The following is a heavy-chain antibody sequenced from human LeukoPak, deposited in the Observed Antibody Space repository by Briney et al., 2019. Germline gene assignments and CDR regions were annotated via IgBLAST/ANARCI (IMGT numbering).Heavy chain of an antibody. CDR1: GFTFSNYA. J-gene: IGHJ6*02. D-gene: IGHD3-3*01. CDR3: ARGLRAYYYYGMDV. Sequence: PGGSLRLSCAASGFTFSNYAMHWVRQAPGEGLEYVSAISSNGGSTYYADSVKGRFTISRANSKNTLFLQMGSLRVEDMAVYYCARGLRAYYYYGMDVWGQGTTVTVSS. CDR2: ISSNGGST. V-gene: IGHV3-64*02.